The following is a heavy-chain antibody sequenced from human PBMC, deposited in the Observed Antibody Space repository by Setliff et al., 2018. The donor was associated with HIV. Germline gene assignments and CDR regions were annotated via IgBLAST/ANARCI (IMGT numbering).Heavy chain of an antibody. CDR2: IYTSGST. CDR1: GGSISSGSYY. V-gene: IGHV4-61*09. Sequence: TSETLSLTCNVSGGSISSGSYYWSWIRQPAGKGLEWIGHIYTSGSTNYNPSLKSRVTISIDTSKNQFSLKLSSVTAADTAVYYCASRVYYYGSTNFFREEGFDPWGQGTLVTVSS. D-gene: IGHD3-22*01. CDR3: ASRVYYYGSTNFFREEGFDP. J-gene: IGHJ5*02.